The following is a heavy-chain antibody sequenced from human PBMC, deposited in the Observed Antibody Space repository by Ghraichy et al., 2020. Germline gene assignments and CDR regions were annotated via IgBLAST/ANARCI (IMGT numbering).Heavy chain of an antibody. Sequence: GGSLRLSCAASGFTVSSNYMSWVRQAPGKGLECVSIIYSGSSTFYTDSVKGRFTISRDNSENTLYLQMNSLRAEDTAVYYCARGLAAAGTWFDSWGQGTLVTVSS. CDR1: GFTVSSNY. V-gene: IGHV3-66*01. J-gene: IGHJ5*01. CDR2: IYSGSST. D-gene: IGHD6-13*01. CDR3: ARGLAAAGTWFDS.